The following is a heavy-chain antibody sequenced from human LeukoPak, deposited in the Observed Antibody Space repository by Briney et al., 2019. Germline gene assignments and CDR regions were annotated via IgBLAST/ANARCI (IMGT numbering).Heavy chain of an antibody. Sequence: PSETLSLTCTVSGGSISSYYWSWIRQPPGKGLEWIGYIYYSGSTNYNPSLKSRVTISVDTSRKHFSLKLTSVTAADTAVYYCARERDFFNWFDPWGQGTLVTVSS. CDR3: ARERDFFNWFDP. D-gene: IGHD3/OR15-3a*01. CDR2: IYYSGST. V-gene: IGHV4-59*01. J-gene: IGHJ5*02. CDR1: GGSISSYY.